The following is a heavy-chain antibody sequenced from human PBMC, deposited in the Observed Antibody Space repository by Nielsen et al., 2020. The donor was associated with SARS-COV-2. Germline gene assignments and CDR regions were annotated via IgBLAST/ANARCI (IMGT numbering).Heavy chain of an antibody. CDR3: ARDEASRGFPSSYYYGMDV. J-gene: IGHJ6*02. CDR1: GYTFTSYG. V-gene: IGHV1-18*01. Sequence: ASVKVSCKASGYTFTSYGVTWVRQAPGQRLEWMGRISSWNGNTRSAQKFQGRVSMTTDTSTSTAYMELRSLRSDDTAVYFCARDEASRGFPSSYYYGMDVWGQGTTVTVSS. D-gene: IGHD3-22*01. CDR2: ISSWNGNT.